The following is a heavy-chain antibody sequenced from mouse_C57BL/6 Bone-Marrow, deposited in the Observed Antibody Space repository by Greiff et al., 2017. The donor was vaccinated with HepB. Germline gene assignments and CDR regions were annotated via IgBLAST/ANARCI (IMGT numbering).Heavy chain of an antibody. CDR3: ARGSTMVTPGWYFDV. CDR2: ISDGGSYT. V-gene: IGHV5-4*03. CDR1: GFTFSSYA. J-gene: IGHJ1*03. Sequence: EVKLQESGGGLVKPGGSLKLSCAASGFTFSSYAMSWVRQTPEKRLEWVATISDGGSYTYYPDNVKGRFTISRDNAKNNLYLQMSHLKSEDTAMYYCARGSTMVTPGWYFDVWGTGTTVTVSS. D-gene: IGHD2-1*01.